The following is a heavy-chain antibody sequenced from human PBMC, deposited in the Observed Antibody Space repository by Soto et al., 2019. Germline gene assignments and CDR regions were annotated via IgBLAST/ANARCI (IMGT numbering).Heavy chain of an antibody. CDR1: GYSFSGYY. J-gene: IGHJ4*02. Sequence: QVQLVHSGAETKNPGASVKVSCKASGYSFSGYYIQWVRQAPGQGPEWLGWIYPNNKTTDSSKKFQGTVTMTSDMSTRTVYMELRDLTSDDTAVYYCVSLQTSGWPGVHWGQGTLVTVSS. V-gene: IGHV1-2*02. CDR3: VSLQTSGWPGVH. CDR2: IYPNNKTT. D-gene: IGHD6-25*01.